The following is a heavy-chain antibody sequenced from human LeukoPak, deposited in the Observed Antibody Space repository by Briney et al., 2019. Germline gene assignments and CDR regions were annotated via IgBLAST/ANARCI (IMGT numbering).Heavy chain of an antibody. V-gene: IGHV4-34*01. J-gene: IGHJ5*02. CDR1: GEPFSGYY. CDR3: ARGFPARELEYDWFDP. D-gene: IGHD1-26*01. CDR2: INHSGST. Sequence: SETLPLTCAVYGEPFSGYYWSWIRQPPGKGLEWIGEINHSGSTNYNPSLKSRVTISVDTSKTQFSLKLSSVTAADTAVYYCARGFPARELEYDWFDPWGQGTLVTVSS.